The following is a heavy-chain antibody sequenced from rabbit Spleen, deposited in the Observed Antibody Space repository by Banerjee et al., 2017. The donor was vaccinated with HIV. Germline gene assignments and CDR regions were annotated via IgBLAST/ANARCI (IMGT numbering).Heavy chain of an antibody. CDR1: GFSFSNNYD. CDR2: IYAGDGST. Sequence: QEQLVESGGGLVKPGASLTLTCTASGFSFSNNYDMCWVRQAPGKGLEWIGCIYAGDGSTDYTNWVNGRFTISRSPSLATVTLQVTSLTAADTATYFCAREGGIVVAGAFDLWGQGTLVTVS. J-gene: IGHJ4*01. CDR3: AREGGIVVAGAFDL. V-gene: IGHV1S47*01. D-gene: IGHD4-1*01.